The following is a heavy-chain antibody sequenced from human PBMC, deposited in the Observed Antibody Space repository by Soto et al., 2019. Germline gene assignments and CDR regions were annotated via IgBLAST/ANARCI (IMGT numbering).Heavy chain of an antibody. CDR1: GFTFSSYA. CDR2: ISGSGGST. CDR3: AKPESTVSSYDFWSGYTGPDY. J-gene: IGHJ4*02. D-gene: IGHD3-3*01. V-gene: IGHV3-23*01. Sequence: GGSLRLSCAASGFTFSSYAMSWVRQAPGKGLEWVSAISGSGGSTYYADSVKGRSTISRENSKNTLYLQMNSLRAEDTAVYYCAKPESTVSSYDFWSGYTGPDYWGQGTLVTVSS.